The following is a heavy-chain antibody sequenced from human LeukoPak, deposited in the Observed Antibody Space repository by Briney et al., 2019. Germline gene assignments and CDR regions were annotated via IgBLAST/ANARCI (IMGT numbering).Heavy chain of an antibody. CDR2: ISYDGSNK. J-gene: IGHJ4*02. CDR3: ASDFYYGSGSYSFDY. V-gene: IGHV3-30*19. D-gene: IGHD3-10*01. CDR1: GLTFSSYG. Sequence: PGGSLRLSCAASGLTFSSYGMHWVRQAPGKGLEWVAVISYDGSNKYYADSVKGRFTISRDNSKDTLYLQMNSLRAEDTAVYYCASDFYYGSGSYSFDYWGQGTLVTVSS.